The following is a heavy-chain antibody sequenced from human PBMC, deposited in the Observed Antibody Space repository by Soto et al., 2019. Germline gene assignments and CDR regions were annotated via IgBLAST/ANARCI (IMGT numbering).Heavy chain of an antibody. Sequence: GASVKVSCKASGYTFTSYYMSWVRQAPGQGLEWMGIINPGGAGTTYAQNFQGRVTMTRDTSTSTVYMQLSSLRSEDTAMYYCARGRYDSSGYFVAYFDFWGPGAIVTVSS. CDR1: GYTFTSYY. CDR3: ARGRYDSSGYFVAYFDF. V-gene: IGHV1-46*01. J-gene: IGHJ4*02. CDR2: INPGGAGT. D-gene: IGHD3-22*01.